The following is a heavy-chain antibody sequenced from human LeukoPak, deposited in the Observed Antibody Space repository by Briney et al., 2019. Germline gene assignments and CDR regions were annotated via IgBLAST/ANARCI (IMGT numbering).Heavy chain of an antibody. V-gene: IGHV3-7*03. J-gene: IGHJ4*02. Sequence: GGSLRLSCAASGLTFSNYWMDWVRQAPGKGLEWVANIKQDGSEKNYVDSVKGRFIISRDNAKNSLYLQMNTLRADDTAVYYCARDGFGTGSNWGQGALVTVSS. D-gene: IGHD3-16*01. CDR3: ARDGFGTGSN. CDR1: GLTFSNYW. CDR2: IKQDGSEK.